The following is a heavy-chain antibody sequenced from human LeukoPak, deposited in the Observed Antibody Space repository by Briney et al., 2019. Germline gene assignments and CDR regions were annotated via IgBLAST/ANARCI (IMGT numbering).Heavy chain of an antibody. CDR3: ARDRITGTTRVDY. CDR1: GFTLSSYS. V-gene: IGHV3-48*04. CDR2: ISGSSSTI. Sequence: SGGSLRLSCAASGFTLSSYSMNWVRQAPGKGLEWISYISGSSSTIYYADSVKGRFTISRDNAENSLYLQMNSLRAEDTAVYYCARDRITGTTRVDYWGQGTLVTVSS. D-gene: IGHD1-20*01. J-gene: IGHJ4*02.